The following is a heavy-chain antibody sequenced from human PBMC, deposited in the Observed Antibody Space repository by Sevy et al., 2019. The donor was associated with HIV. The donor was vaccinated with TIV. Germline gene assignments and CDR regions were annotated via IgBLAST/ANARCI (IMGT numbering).Heavy chain of an antibody. D-gene: IGHD3-16*01. CDR3: ARDLGDRTFRTFYFDY. V-gene: IGHV3-23*01. CDR2: FSAGGNT. Sequence: GGSLRLSCAASGFTISSYAMGWVRQAPGKGLEWVSVFSAGGNTYYADSVKGRFTISRDDSKNAVFLQMDSLRAEDTAVYFCARDLGDRTFRTFYFDYRGQGTLVTVSS. J-gene: IGHJ4*02. CDR1: GFTISSYA.